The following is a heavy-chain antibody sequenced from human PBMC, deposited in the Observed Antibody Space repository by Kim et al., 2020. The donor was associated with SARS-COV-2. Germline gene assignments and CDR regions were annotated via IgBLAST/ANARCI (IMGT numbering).Heavy chain of an antibody. CDR2: INQDGGIK. CDR1: RFTFSSYW. D-gene: IGHD6-19*01. V-gene: IGHV3-7*03. J-gene: IGHJ5*02. CDR3: ARIDITVAAGVYSFDP. Sequence: GGSLRLSCAASRFTFSSYWMSWVRQAPGKGLEWVANINQDGGIKYYVDAVKGRFTISRDNAKKSLYLQMNSLRVEDTAIYYCARIDITVAAGVYSFDPWGQGTLVTVSS.